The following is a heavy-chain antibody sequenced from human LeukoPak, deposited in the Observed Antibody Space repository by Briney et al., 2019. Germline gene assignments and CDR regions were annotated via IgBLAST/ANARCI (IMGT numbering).Heavy chain of an antibody. Sequence: GGSLRLSCAASVFTLSNSAMHWVRQAPGKGLEPIAFIRYDASNKYYAESAKGRFTISRKNSKNTVHLQMNSLRAEDAAVFFSSKRRQTRYSGYNYYYDSSGYAYFDYWGQGTLVTVSS. CDR3: SKRRQTRYSGYNYYYDSSGYAYFDY. J-gene: IGHJ4*02. V-gene: IGHV3-30*02. CDR2: IRYDASNK. CDR1: VFTLSNSA. D-gene: IGHD3-22*01.